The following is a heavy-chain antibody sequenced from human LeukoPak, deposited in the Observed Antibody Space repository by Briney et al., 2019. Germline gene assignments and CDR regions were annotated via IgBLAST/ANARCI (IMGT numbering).Heavy chain of an antibody. J-gene: IGHJ4*02. Sequence: GGSLRLSCAASGFTFSSYAMSWVRQAPGKGLEWVSTLSGSGASTSYADSVKGRFTISRDNHKNTLYLQMNSLRAEDTARYYCAKQKGCCSGGSCYYSDYWGQGTLDSV. D-gene: IGHD2-15*01. CDR3: AKQKGCCSGGSCYYSDY. CDR2: LSGSGAST. CDR1: GFTFSSYA. V-gene: IGHV3-23*01.